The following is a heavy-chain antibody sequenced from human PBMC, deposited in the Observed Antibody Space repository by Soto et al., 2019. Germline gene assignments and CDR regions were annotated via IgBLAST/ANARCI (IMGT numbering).Heavy chain of an antibody. CDR1: GFTFSSYS. V-gene: IGHV3-21*01. Sequence: GGSLRLSCAASGFTFSSYSMNWVRQAPGKGLEWVSSISSSSSYIYYADSVKGRFTISRDNAKNSLYLQMNSLRAEDTAVYYCAREMVVVPAAIFGFDPWGQGTLVTVSS. CDR2: ISSSSSYI. D-gene: IGHD2-2*01. CDR3: AREMVVVPAAIFGFDP. J-gene: IGHJ5*02.